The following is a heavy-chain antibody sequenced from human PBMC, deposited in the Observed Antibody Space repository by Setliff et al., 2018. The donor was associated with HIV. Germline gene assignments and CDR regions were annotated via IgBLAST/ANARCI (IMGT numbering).Heavy chain of an antibody. CDR1: GGSISSGDYY. CDR3: AKGELRDGFTISSAFDI. V-gene: IGHV4-30-4*08. Sequence: SETLSLTCTVSGGSISSGDYYWSWIRQPPGKGLEWIGYSYHTGITYYNPSLKSRPTLSVDTSKNQFSLRLNSVTAADTAVYYCAKGELRDGFTISSAFDIWGQGAMVTVS. D-gene: IGHD3-3*02. J-gene: IGHJ3*02. CDR2: SYHTGIT.